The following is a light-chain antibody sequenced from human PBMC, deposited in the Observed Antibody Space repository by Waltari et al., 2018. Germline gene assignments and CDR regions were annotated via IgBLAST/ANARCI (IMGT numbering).Light chain of an antibody. J-gene: IGKJ1*01. Sequence: DIVMTQSPLSLPVAPGEPASISCRSSQSLLHANGKNFFDWYLQKPGQSPQLLIYFGSNRASGVPDRFSGSGSGTDFTLKISRVEAEDVGVYYCMQGLQIPWTFGQGTKVEIK. CDR2: FGS. V-gene: IGKV2-28*01. CDR3: MQGLQIPWT. CDR1: QSLLHANGKNF.